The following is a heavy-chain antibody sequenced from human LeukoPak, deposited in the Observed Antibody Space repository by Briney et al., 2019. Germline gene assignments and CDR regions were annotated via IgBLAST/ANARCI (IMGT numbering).Heavy chain of an antibody. Sequence: KPSETLSLTCAVYGGSFSGYYWSWIRQPPGKGLEWIGEINHSGSTNYNPSLKSRVTISVDTSKNQFSLKLSSVTAADTAVYYCARDPGSYQFDYWGQGTLVTVSS. CDR1: GGSFSGYY. CDR2: INHSGST. V-gene: IGHV4-34*01. CDR3: ARDPGSYQFDY. J-gene: IGHJ4*02. D-gene: IGHD1-26*01.